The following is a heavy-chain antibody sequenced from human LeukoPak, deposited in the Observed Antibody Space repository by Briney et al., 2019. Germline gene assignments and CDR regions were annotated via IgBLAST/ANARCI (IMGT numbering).Heavy chain of an antibody. D-gene: IGHD6-13*01. V-gene: IGHV4-39*07. CDR2: IYYSGST. CDR1: GGSISSSSYY. CDR3: ARTYSSSRQQYYYYYMDV. Sequence: PSETLSLTCTVSGGSISSSSYYWGWIRQPPGKGLEWIGSIYYSGSTYYNPSLKSRVPISVDTSKNQLSLKLSSVTAADTAVYYCARTYSSSRQQYYYYYMDVWGKGTTVTVSS. J-gene: IGHJ6*03.